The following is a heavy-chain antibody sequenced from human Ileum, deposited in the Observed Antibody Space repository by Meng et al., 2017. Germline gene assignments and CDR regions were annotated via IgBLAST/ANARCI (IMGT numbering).Heavy chain of an antibody. V-gene: IGHV1-18*01. D-gene: IGHD6-19*01. CDR2: IDPGNGNR. CDR1: GYTFTTFG. Sequence: QVQLVQSGIEVKKPGASVKVSCKPSGYTFTTFGISWVRQAPGQGLEWMGWIDPGNGNRNFAQKFQDRITLTTDTTTTTAYMELRSLRSDDTAIFYCARDRQWVFDYWGQGTLVTV. CDR3: ARDRQWVFDY. J-gene: IGHJ4*02.